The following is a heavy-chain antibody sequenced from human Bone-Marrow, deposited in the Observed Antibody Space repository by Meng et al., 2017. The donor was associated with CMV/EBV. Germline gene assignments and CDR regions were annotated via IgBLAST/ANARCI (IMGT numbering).Heavy chain of an antibody. J-gene: IGHJ4*02. V-gene: IGHV3-30*02. CDR3: AKEYIVVLPAARIFDY. CDR1: GLTFSSYG. D-gene: IGHD2-2*01. CDR2: IRYDGGNK. Sequence: GESLKISCAASGLTFSSYGMHWVRQSPGKGLEWVAFIRYDGGNKYYADSVKGRFTISRDNSKNTLYLQMNSLRAEDTAVYYCAKEYIVVLPAARIFDYWGQGTLVTVSS.